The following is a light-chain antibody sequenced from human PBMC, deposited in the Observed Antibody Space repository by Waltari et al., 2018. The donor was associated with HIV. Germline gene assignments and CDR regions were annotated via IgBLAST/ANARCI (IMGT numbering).Light chain of an antibody. CDR2: LSTNGSH. J-gene: IGLJ2*01. CDR3: QTWGTGIVV. Sequence: VLTQSPSASASLGASVTLTCTLSSGHTNYAIAWHQQQPEKGPRYLMRLSTNGSHTKGDGIPDRFSGSSSGAERYLTISSLQSEDEADYYCQTWGTGIVVFGGGTKLTVL. CDR1: SGHTNYA. V-gene: IGLV4-69*01.